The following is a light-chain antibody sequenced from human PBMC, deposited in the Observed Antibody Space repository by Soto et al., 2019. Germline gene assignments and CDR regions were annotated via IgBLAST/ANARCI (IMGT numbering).Light chain of an antibody. V-gene: IGKV3-20*01. CDR2: GAS. Sequence: EIVLTQSPGTLSLSPGERATLSCRASQSVSSSYLAWYQQKPGQAPRLLIYGASSRATGIPDRISGSGSGTDFTLTISRLEPEDFAVYYCQHYGSSYTFGQGTKLEIK. CDR1: QSVSSSY. J-gene: IGKJ2*01. CDR3: QHYGSSYT.